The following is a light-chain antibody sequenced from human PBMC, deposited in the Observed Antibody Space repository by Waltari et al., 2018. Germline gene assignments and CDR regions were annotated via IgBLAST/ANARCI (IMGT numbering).Light chain of an antibody. CDR1: QSVSSSY. Sequence: EIVLTQSPGTLSLSPGERATLSCRASQSVSSSYLAWYQQKPGQAPRLLIYGASSSAPVIPDRFSGSGSGTDFTLTISRLEPEDFAVYYCQQYGSSPTTCGQGPKVEIK. J-gene: IGKJ1*01. CDR3: QQYGSSPTT. V-gene: IGKV3-20*01. CDR2: GAS.